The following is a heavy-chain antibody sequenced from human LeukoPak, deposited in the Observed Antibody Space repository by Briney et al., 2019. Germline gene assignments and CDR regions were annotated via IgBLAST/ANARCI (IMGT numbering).Heavy chain of an antibody. D-gene: IGHD3-16*01. CDR2: IYSGGST. CDR1: GSTVSSNY. CDR3: ARDRGLGETYFDY. Sequence: GGSLRLSCAASGSTVSSNYMSWVRHALGKGLEWVSVIYSGGSTYYADSVKGRFTISRDNSKNTLYLQMNSLRAEDTAVYYCARDRGLGETYFDYWGQGTLVTVSS. V-gene: IGHV3-66*01. J-gene: IGHJ4*02.